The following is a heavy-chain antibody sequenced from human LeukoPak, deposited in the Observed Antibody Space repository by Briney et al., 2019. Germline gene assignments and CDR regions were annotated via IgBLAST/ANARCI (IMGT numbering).Heavy chain of an antibody. CDR1: GYTFRSYD. CDR2: ISPNNGNT. J-gene: IGHJ4*02. Sequence: VASVKVSCKASGYTFRSYDITWVRQAPGQGLEWMGWISPNNGNTDYAQKFQGRVTMTTDTPTGTAYMEMRSLRSDDTAVYYCARDRDSSGWHVADYWGQGTLVTVSS. V-gene: IGHV1-18*01. CDR3: ARDRDSSGWHVADY. D-gene: IGHD6-19*01.